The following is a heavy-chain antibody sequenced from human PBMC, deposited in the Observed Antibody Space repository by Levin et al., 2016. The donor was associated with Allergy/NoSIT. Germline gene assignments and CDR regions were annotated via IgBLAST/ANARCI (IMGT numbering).Heavy chain of an antibody. CDR3: AAGTSEHDYGDYIIGWVDY. J-gene: IGHJ4*02. Sequence: SVKVSCKTSGFTFISSVVQWVRQTRGQPPEWIGWIVVGSGNTNYTPNLQGRVTITRDMSTRTVYMELSSLRSDDTAVYYCAAGTSEHDYGDYIIGWVDYWGQGTLVTVSS. D-gene: IGHD4-17*01. CDR1: GFTFISSV. V-gene: IGHV1-58*01. CDR2: IVVGSGNT.